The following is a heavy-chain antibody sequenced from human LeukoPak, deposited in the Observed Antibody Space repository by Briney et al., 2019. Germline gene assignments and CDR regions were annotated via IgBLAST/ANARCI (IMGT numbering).Heavy chain of an antibody. Sequence: GASVKVSCKASGGTFSSYAISWVRRAPGERLEWMGRIIPILGIANYAQKFQRRVTITADKSTRTAYVELSSRRSEDTAVYYCACPGTSSWYPTEAFDIWGQGTMVTVSS. CDR2: IIPILGIA. CDR3: ACPGTSSWYPTEAFDI. CDR1: GGTFSSYA. V-gene: IGHV1-69*04. J-gene: IGHJ3*02. D-gene: IGHD6-13*01.